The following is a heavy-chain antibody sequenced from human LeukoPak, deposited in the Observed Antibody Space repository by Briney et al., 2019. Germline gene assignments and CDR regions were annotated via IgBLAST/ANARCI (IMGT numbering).Heavy chain of an antibody. J-gene: IGHJ5*02. Sequence: PGGSLRLSCAVSGFTFSSYSMNWVRQAPGKGLEWVSAISGSSDAIYYADSVKGRFTISRDNAKNSLYLQMSSLRAEDTAVYYCARVITSVTNWFDPWGQGTLVTVSS. CDR2: ISGSSDAI. CDR1: GFTFSSYS. D-gene: IGHD3-10*01. CDR3: ARVITSVTNWFDP. V-gene: IGHV3-21*01.